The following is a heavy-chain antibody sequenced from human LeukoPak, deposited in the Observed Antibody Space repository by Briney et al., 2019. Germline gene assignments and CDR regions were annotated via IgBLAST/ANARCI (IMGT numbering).Heavy chain of an antibody. CDR2: IHSGGSA. J-gene: IGHJ2*01. Sequence: SETLSLTCTVSGGSISSSSYYWGWIRQPPGKGLEWIGSIHSGGSASYNPSLKSRITISVDTSKNQFSLKLSSVTAADTAVYYCARFGVTRVDWYFDLWGRGTLVTVSS. CDR1: GGSISSSSYY. CDR3: ARFGVTRVDWYFDL. D-gene: IGHD2-21*02. V-gene: IGHV4-39*07.